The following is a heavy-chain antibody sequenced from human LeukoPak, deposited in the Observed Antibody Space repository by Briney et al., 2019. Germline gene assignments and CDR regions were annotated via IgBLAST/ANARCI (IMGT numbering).Heavy chain of an antibody. J-gene: IGHJ4*02. CDR1: GGSISSGGYY. CDR2: IYYSGST. D-gene: IGHD2-2*02. V-gene: IGHV4-31*03. Sequence: PSETLSRTCTVSGGSISSGGYYWSWIRQHPGKGLEWIGYIYYSGSTYYNPSLKSRVTISVDTSKNQFSLKLSSVTAADTAVYYCARSYCSSTSCYRGDYYFDYWGQGTLVTVSS. CDR3: ARSYCSSTSCYRGDYYFDY.